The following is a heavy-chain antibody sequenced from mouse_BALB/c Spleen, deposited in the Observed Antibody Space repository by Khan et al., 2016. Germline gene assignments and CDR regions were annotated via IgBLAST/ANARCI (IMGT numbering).Heavy chain of an antibody. J-gene: IGHJ3*01. CDR1: GYAFSGYW. V-gene: IGHV1-80*01. CDR3: ARGPPFAS. CDR2: IYPGDGDT. Sequence: QVQLKQSGAELVRPWSSVKISCKASGYAFSGYWMNWVKQRPGQGLEWIGQIYPGDGDTNNNGKFKGNAILTADKSSSTAYMQISSPTSADSAVYFCARGPPFASWGQGTLVTVSA.